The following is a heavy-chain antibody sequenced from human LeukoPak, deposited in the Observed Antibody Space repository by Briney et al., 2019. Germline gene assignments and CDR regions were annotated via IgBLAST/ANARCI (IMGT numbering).Heavy chain of an antibody. CDR2: IYYSGST. V-gene: IGHV4-39*07. CDR3: ARVVTTVTNEAFDI. D-gene: IGHD4-17*01. J-gene: IGHJ3*02. CDR1: GGSISSSSYY. Sequence: PSETLSLICTVSGGSISSSSYYWGWIRQPPGKGLEWIGSIYYSGSTYYNPSLKSRVTISVDTSKNQFSLKLSSVTAADTAVYYCARVVTTVTNEAFDIWGQGTMVTVSS.